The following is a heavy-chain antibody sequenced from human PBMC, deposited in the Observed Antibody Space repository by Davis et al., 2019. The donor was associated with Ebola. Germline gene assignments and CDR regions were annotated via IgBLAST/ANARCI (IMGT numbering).Heavy chain of an antibody. J-gene: IGHJ4*02. CDR1: GFTFSGSA. V-gene: IGHV3-73*01. Sequence: GESLKISCAASGFTFSGSAMHCVRQASGKGLEWVGRIRSKANSYATAYAASVKGRFTISRDDSKNTAYLQMNSLKTEDTAVYYCTTAGSFDYWGQGTLVTVSS. CDR2: IRSKANSYAT. D-gene: IGHD6-19*01. CDR3: TTAGSFDY.